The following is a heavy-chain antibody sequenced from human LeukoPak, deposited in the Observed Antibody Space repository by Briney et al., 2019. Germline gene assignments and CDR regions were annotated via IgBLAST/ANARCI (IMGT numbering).Heavy chain of an antibody. J-gene: IGHJ4*02. D-gene: IGHD4-17*01. CDR1: GGSISSYY. Sequence: PSETLSLTCTVSGGSISSYYWSRIRQPPGKGLEWIGYIYYSGSTNYNPSLKSRVTISVDTSKNQFSLKLSSVTAADTAVYYCARDRSYGDYDYWGQGTLVTVSS. V-gene: IGHV4-59*01. CDR2: IYYSGST. CDR3: ARDRSYGDYDY.